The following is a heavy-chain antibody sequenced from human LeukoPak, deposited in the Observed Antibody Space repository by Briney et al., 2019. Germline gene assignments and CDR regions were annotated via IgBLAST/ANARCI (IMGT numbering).Heavy chain of an antibody. J-gene: IGHJ6*03. CDR2: IGTAGDT. V-gene: IGHV3-13*01. CDR3: ARGFLVRGFDYYMDV. D-gene: IGHD3-10*01. Sequence: GGSLRLSCAASGFTFSSYDMHWVRQTTGKGLEWVSAIGTAGDTYYPGSVKGRFIISRENAKNSLYLQMNSLIAGDTAVYYCARGFLVRGFDYYMDVWGKGTTVTVSS. CDR1: GFTFSSYD.